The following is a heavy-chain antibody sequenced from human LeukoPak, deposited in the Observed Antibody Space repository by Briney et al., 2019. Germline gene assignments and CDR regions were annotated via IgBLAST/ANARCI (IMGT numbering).Heavy chain of an antibody. V-gene: IGHV3-11*01. CDR2: TSTTGRTI. CDR3: ARDPLQSSGWNWYFDL. D-gene: IGHD6-25*01. Sequence: GGSLRLSCAASGFTFGDFHMSWIRLAPGKGLEWAAYTSTTGRTIYYADSVKGRFVISRDNTDQSLYLQMNSLRVEDSAMYFCARDPLQSSGWNWYFDLWGRGTLVAVSS. CDR1: GFTFGDFH. J-gene: IGHJ2*01.